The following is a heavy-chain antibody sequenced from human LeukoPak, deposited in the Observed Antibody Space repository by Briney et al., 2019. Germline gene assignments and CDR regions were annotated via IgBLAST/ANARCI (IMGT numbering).Heavy chain of an antibody. D-gene: IGHD5-24*01. CDR2: IKPDGSDK. J-gene: IGHJ3*02. CDR3: ATISAQTFDI. Sequence: GGSLRLSCVGSGFTFSSYWVNWVRQSPGKGLEWVANIKPDGSDKYYVDSARGRFTVSRDNAKNSAFLQMSSLRAEDTAIYYCATISAQTFDIWGQGTLVSVSS. V-gene: IGHV3-7*01. CDR1: GFTFSSYW.